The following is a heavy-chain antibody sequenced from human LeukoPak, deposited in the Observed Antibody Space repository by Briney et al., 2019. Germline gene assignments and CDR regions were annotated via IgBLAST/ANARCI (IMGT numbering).Heavy chain of an antibody. CDR2: IDPAGSGQ. V-gene: IGHV3-7*04. CDR1: GFTFRSNW. Sequence: GGSLRLSCAASGFTFRSNWMSWLRQAPGKGLEWVTNIDPAGSGQYYVDSVKGRFTISRDNAKNSLYLQMNSLRAEDTAVYYCAKDSGYNQYRYFDYWGQGTLVTVSS. CDR3: AKDSGYNQYRYFDY. J-gene: IGHJ4*02. D-gene: IGHD5-12*01.